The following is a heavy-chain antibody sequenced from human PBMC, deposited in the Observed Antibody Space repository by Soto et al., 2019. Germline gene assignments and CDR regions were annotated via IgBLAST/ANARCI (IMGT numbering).Heavy chain of an antibody. J-gene: IGHJ3*02. V-gene: IGHV3-48*03. CDR1: GFGFSTSE. CDR3: APRKFGSFNIAAFEI. CDR2: ISKSSVTT. Sequence: EVQLVESGGGLVQPGGSLRLSCAASGFGFSTSEMNWVRQAPGKGLEWISYISKSSVTTHYADSVKGRFTISRDNAKNSLYLQMNSLRVEDTALYYCAPRKFGSFNIAAFEIWGRGTMVTVSS. D-gene: IGHD3-16*01.